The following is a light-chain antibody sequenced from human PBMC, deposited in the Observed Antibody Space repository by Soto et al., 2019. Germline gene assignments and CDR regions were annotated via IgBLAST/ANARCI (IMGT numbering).Light chain of an antibody. V-gene: IGKV3-11*01. Sequence: EIVLTQSPATLSSSPGEIATLSCRASQRVASYLAWYQQEPGQAPRLLIYDASNSATGNPARFSGSGSETDFTLTISSLEPEDFAVYYCQQRSNWPSITFGKGTRLGIK. CDR1: QRVASY. J-gene: IGKJ5*01. CDR3: QQRSNWPSIT. CDR2: DAS.